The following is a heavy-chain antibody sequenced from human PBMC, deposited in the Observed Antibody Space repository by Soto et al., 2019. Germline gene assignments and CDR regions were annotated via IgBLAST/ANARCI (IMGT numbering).Heavy chain of an antibody. Sequence: QVQLVQSGAELKQPGSSVKVSCKTSGDILTKFGIAWFRQAPGKRPEWMGNILPIFDAPTYAVTLKSGVEMVADKSADVVYMELGSLTAEDTAVYYCAKDRPHARRGYIRHHDASDVWGQGT. D-gene: IGHD2-2*02. J-gene: IGHJ3*01. CDR2: ILPIFDAP. CDR1: GDILTKFG. CDR3: AKDRPHARRGYIRHHDASDV. V-gene: IGHV1-69*06.